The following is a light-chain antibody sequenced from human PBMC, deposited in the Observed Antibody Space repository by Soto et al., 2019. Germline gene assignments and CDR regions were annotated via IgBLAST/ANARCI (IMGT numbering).Light chain of an antibody. J-gene: IGKJ2*01. CDR3: MQRIEFPYT. CDR2: TLS. CDR1: QSLLRSHDGNTY. Sequence: EIVMTQTPLSLPVTPGEPASISCRSSQSLLRSHDGNTYLDWYLQKPGQSPQLLIYTLSYWASGVQDRFSGSGSGTDFTLKISRVEAEDVGVYYCMQRIEFPYTFGQGTKLEIK. V-gene: IGKV2-40*01.